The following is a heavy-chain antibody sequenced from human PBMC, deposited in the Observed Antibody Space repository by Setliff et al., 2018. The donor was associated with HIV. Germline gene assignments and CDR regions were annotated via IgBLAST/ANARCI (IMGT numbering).Heavy chain of an antibody. CDR2: LYYSGST. Sequence: SETLSLTCIVSGASIRSYYWAWIRQSPGRGLQYLGHLYYSGSTNYNPSLKSRITMSMDTSKNQFSLQLSSVTAADTAVYYCARSALWFGEADWYFDLWGRGTLVTVSS. V-gene: IGHV4-59*01. CDR1: GASIRSYY. J-gene: IGHJ2*01. CDR3: ARSALWFGEADWYFDL. D-gene: IGHD3-10*01.